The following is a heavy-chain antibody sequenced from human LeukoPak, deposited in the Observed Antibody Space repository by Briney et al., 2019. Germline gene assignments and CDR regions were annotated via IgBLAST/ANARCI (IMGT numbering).Heavy chain of an antibody. Sequence: GGSLRLSCTASGFTFGDYDVSWVRQAPGKGLEWVGFIRSKTYGGTTEYAASVKGRFTISRDDSKSIAYLQMNSLKSEDTAVYYCTRSGIHWGQGTLVTVSS. D-gene: IGHD2-15*01. CDR1: GFTFGDYD. CDR3: TRSGIH. CDR2: IRSKTYGGTT. V-gene: IGHV3-49*04. J-gene: IGHJ4*02.